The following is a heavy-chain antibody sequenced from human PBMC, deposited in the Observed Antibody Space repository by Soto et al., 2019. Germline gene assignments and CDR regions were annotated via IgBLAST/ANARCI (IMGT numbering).Heavy chain of an antibody. V-gene: IGHV3-23*01. CDR1: GFTFINIA. D-gene: IGHD3-10*01. CDR2: ISGGGDAA. J-gene: IGHJ2*01. Sequence: EVQLLESGGGLVQPGGSLRLSCAGSGFTFINIAMNWVRQAPGKGLEWVSTISGGGDAAFFADSVRGRFTISRDNSKDTVTLQMNSLGVDDTAVYYCARKVPGSTSRPDYWYFDLWGRGTLVTVSS. CDR3: ARKVPGSTSRPDYWYFDL.